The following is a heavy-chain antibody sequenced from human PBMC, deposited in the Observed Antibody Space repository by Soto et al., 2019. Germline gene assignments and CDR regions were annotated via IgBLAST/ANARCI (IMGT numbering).Heavy chain of an antibody. Sequence: SVKVSCKASGGTFSSYAISWVRQAPGQGLEWMGGIIPIFGTANYAQKFQGRVTITADESTSTAYMELSSLRSEDTAVYYCARVTSFYYDSSGVDYWGQGTLVTVSS. V-gene: IGHV1-69*13. J-gene: IGHJ4*02. CDR2: IIPIFGTA. D-gene: IGHD3-22*01. CDR1: GGTFSSYA. CDR3: ARVTSFYYDSSGVDY.